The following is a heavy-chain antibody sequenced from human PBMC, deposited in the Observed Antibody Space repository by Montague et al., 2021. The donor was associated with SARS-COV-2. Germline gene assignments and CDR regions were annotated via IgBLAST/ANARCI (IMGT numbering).Heavy chain of an antibody. Sequence: SDTLSLTRSVSNGSITSYYWSWIRQPPGKRLEWIGYIYYRGSTNXNPSLESRVTISVDTSKNQFSLKLRSMTAADTAVYYCAREGLNNWFDPWGQGTLVTVSS. CDR1: NGSITSYY. CDR3: AREGLNNWFDP. CDR2: IYYRGST. V-gene: IGHV4-59*01. J-gene: IGHJ5*02.